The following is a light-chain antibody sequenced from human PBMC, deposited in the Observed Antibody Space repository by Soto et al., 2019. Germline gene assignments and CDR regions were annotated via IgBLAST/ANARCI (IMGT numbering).Light chain of an antibody. V-gene: IGKV3D-15*01. Sequence: EVVMTQSPATLSVSPGERATLSCRASQSVSTSLAWYQHKPGQAPRLLIFGAFARATGIPARFSGGGSGTELTLTISSLQSEDFAVYYCQQYNNWPLLTFGGGTKVEIK. CDR2: GAF. CDR1: QSVSTS. CDR3: QQYNNWPLLT. J-gene: IGKJ4*01.